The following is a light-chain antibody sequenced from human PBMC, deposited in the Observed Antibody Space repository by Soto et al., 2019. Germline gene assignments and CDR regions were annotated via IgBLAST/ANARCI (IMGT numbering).Light chain of an antibody. CDR2: ENY. V-gene: IGLV6-57*04. Sequence: FMLTQPHSVSESPGKTVTISCTRTSGSIASYYVQWYQQRPGSAPTTVISENYQRPSGVPDRFTGSIDTSSNSASLTISGLETEDEADYYCQSYDSTNHGVFGGGTKVTVL. CDR3: QSYDSTNHGV. J-gene: IGLJ2*01. CDR1: SGSIASYY.